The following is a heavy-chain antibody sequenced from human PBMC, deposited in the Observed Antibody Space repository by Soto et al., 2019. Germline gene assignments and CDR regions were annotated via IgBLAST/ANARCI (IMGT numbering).Heavy chain of an antibody. CDR2: ISYRGST. J-gene: IGHJ5*02. CDR3: ASSGIVGREVNTWFDP. D-gene: IGHD3-22*01. Sequence: NPSETLSLTCTVSAGSITTSYWSWIRQPLGKALEWIGYISYRGSTNYNPSLKSRLTISIDTSKSQISLKLTPMTTADTAVYYCASSGIVGREVNTWFDPWGQGTLVTVSS. CDR1: AGSITTSY. V-gene: IGHV4-59*01.